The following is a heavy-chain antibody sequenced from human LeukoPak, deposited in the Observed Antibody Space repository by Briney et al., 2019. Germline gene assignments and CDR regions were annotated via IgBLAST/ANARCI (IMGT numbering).Heavy chain of an antibody. D-gene: IGHD3-16*02. CDR2: ISGSGGST. Sequence: GGSLRLSCAASGFTFSSYAMSWVRQAPGKGLEWVSAISGSGGSTYYADCVKGRFTISRDNSKNTLYLQMNSLRAEDTAVYYCAKVGRGDDYVWGSYQAYWGQGTLVTVSS. V-gene: IGHV3-23*01. J-gene: IGHJ4*02. CDR1: GFTFSSYA. CDR3: AKVGRGDDYVWGSYQAY.